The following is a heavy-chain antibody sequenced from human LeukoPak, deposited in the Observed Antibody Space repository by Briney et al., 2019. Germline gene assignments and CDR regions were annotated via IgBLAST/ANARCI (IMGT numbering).Heavy chain of an antibody. D-gene: IGHD2-2*02. J-gene: IGHJ6*02. CDR3: AREPRVVPAAIRSLPHAEEYYYYYYGMDV. Sequence: GGSLRLSCAASGFTFSSYAMHWVRQAPGKGLEWVAVISYDGSNKYYADSVKGRFTISRDNSKNTLYLQMNSLRAEDTAVYYSAREPRVVPAAIRSLPHAEEYYYYYYGMDVWGQGTTVTVSS. V-gene: IGHV3-30-3*01. CDR1: GFTFSSYA. CDR2: ISYDGSNK.